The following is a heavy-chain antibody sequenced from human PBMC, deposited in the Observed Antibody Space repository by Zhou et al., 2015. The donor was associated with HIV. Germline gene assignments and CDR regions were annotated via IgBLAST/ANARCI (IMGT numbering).Heavy chain of an antibody. V-gene: IGHV3-74*02. CDR2: ISNDGSST. D-gene: IGHD3-9*01. J-gene: IGHJ4*02. CDR3: ARAGTDWILDS. CDR1: GFPFSSYW. Sequence: EVQLVESGGGLVQPGGSLRLSCAASGFPFSSYWMHWVRQVPGKGLVWVSRISNDGSSTNYADSVKGRFTISRDNAKSTLYLQMNSLRAEDTALYYCARAGTDWILDSWGQGTLVTVSS.